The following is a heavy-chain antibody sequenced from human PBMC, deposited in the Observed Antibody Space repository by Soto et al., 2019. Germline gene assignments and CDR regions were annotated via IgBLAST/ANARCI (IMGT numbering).Heavy chain of an antibody. CDR3: ARRNTNYPIDS. V-gene: IGHV4-39*01. CDR2: VYYNGNT. Sequence: SETLSLTCTVSGGSISSGTYSWGWIRQPPGKGLEWIGNVYYNGNTNYTPSLKSRLTISIDTSKNQFFLRLSSVTTADTAVYYCARRNTNYPIDSWGQGSLVTVSS. D-gene: IGHD4-4*01. J-gene: IGHJ4*02. CDR1: GGSISSGTYS.